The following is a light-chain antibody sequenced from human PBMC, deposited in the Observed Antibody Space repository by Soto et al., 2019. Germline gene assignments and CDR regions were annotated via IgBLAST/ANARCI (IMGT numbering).Light chain of an antibody. CDR3: QKYNSAPWT. Sequence: EIVMTQSPATVPVSPGERVTLSCRASQSVSIDLAWYQQKPGQAPRLLIHGASTRATGFPARFSGGGSGTDFTLTISSLQPEDVATYYCQKYNSAPWTFGQGTKVDIK. V-gene: IGKV3-15*01. J-gene: IGKJ1*01. CDR2: GAS. CDR1: QSVSID.